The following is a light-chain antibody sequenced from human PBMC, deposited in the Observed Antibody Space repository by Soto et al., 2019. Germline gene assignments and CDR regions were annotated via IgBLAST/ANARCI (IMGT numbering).Light chain of an antibody. V-gene: IGKV1-5*03. CDR3: QQSNNYPWT. Sequence: DIPMTQSPSTLYASVGDRVTITCRASQYIHNYLAWYQQKPGEAPKLLIYEAANLERGVPSRFSGSGTGTEFTLPISSLQPDDFATYYCQQSNNYPWTFGQGTRVEI. J-gene: IGKJ1*01. CDR1: QYIHNY. CDR2: EAA.